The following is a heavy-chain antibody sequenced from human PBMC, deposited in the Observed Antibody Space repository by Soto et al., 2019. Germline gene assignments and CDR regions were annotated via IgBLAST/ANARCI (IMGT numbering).Heavy chain of an antibody. Sequence: SETLSLTCSVSGDSVSRSKYYWTWIRQSPGKGLEWLGYIFYTGITEYNPSLESRISLSLDTSKNQFSLKLTSLTAADTAVYYCVSDTYSPDRRGFYRYFDNWGPGTLVTVSS. CDR2: IFYTGIT. CDR3: VSDTYSPDRRGFYRYFDN. J-gene: IGHJ4*02. CDR1: GDSVSRSKYY. D-gene: IGHD2-21*01. V-gene: IGHV4-61*01.